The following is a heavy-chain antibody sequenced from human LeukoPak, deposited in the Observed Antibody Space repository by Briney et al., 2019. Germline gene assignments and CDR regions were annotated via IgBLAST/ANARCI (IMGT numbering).Heavy chain of an antibody. J-gene: IGHJ4*02. CDR1: GFTVSSNY. D-gene: IGHD2-15*01. CDR2: IYSGGST. Sequence: GGSLRLSCAASGFTVSSNYMNWVRQAPGKGLEWVSVIYSGGSTYYADSVKGRFTVSRDNSKNTLYFQTNSLRAEDTAVYYCARGQVAGSLVYWGQGTLVTVSS. V-gene: IGHV3-66*01. CDR3: ARGQVAGSLVY.